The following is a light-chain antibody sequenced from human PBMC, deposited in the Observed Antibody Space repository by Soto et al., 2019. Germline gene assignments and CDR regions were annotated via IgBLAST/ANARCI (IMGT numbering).Light chain of an antibody. CDR2: GAS. J-gene: IGKJ5*01. Sequence: XERATLXCRXXXSVSSNLAWYQQKPGQAPRLLIYGASTRATGIPARFSGSGSGTEFTLTISSLQSEDFAVYYCQQYNNWPPPITFGQGTRLE. CDR1: XSVSSN. V-gene: IGKV3-15*01. CDR3: QQYNNWPPPIT.